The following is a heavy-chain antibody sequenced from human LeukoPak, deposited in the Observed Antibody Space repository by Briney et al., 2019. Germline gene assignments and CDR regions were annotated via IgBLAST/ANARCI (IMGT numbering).Heavy chain of an antibody. J-gene: IGHJ4*02. CDR1: GGSISSSNYY. Sequence: SETLSLTCTVFGGSISSSNYYWGWIRQPPGKGLEWIGSLYYGGTTYYNASLRTRVSVSGDTSKNQFSLKLTSVTATDTAVYYCAARYCSGGGCHLFPDYWGQGTLVTVSS. CDR2: LYYGGTT. D-gene: IGHD2-15*01. CDR3: AARYCSGGGCHLFPDY. V-gene: IGHV4-39*01.